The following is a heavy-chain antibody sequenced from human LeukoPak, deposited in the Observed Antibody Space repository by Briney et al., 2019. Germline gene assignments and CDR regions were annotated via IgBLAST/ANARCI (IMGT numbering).Heavy chain of an antibody. CDR3: ARDGTYYYDSSGYYYFDY. D-gene: IGHD3-22*01. V-gene: IGHV1-69*05. J-gene: IGHJ4*02. Sequence: GASVKVSCKASGYTFTSYGISWVRQAPGQGLEWMGRIIPIFGTANYAQKFQGRVTITTDESTSTAYMELSSLRSEDTAVYYCARDGTYYYDSSGYYYFDYWGQGTLVTVSS. CDR1: GYTFTSYG. CDR2: IIPIFGTA.